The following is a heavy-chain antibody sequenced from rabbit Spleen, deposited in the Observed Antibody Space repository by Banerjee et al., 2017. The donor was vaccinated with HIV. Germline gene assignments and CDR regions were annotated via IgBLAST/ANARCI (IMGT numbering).Heavy chain of an antibody. D-gene: IGHD8-1*01. CDR1: GFSFSNNNY. J-gene: IGHJ6*01. CDR2: IDIGSSGFT. Sequence: QSLEESGGDLVKPGASLTLTCTASGFSFSNNNYMCWVRQAPGKGLEWIACIDIGSSGFTYFATWAKGRFTISKTSSTTVTLQMTSLTAADTATYFCARDSGSSFSSYGMDLWGQGTLVTVS. V-gene: IGHV1S40*01. CDR3: ARDSGSSFSSYGMDL.